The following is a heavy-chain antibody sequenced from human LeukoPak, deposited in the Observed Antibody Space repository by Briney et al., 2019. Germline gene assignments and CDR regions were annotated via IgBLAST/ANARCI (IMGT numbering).Heavy chain of an antibody. CDR2: IYPGDSDT. CDR1: GYSFTSYW. CDR3: ARHYGDIVVVPAGGAYYYYYMDV. D-gene: IGHD2-2*01. J-gene: IGHJ6*03. V-gene: IGHV5-51*01. Sequence: GKSLKISCKGSGYSFTSYWIGWVRQMPGKGLEWMGIIYPGDSDTRYSPSFQGQVTISADRSISTAYLQWSSLKASDTAMYYCARHYGDIVVVPAGGAYYYYYMDVWGKGTTVTVSS.